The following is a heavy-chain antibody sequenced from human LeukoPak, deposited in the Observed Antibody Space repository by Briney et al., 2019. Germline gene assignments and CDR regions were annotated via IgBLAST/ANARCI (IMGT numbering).Heavy chain of an antibody. CDR1: GGSLSSYY. Sequence: SEPLSLPCSVPGGSLSSYYWSWLRQPPGKGLEWIGYIYHSGRINYNPSLKSRVTISVDTSKNQFSLKLSSVTAADTAVYYCARGDYSNWGSFDDWGQGTLVTVSS. CDR2: IYHSGRI. CDR3: ARGDYSNWGSFDD. V-gene: IGHV4-59*01. D-gene: IGHD4-11*01. J-gene: IGHJ4*02.